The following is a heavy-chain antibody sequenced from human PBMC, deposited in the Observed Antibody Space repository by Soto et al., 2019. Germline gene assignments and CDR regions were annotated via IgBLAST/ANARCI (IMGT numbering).Heavy chain of an antibody. CDR2: ISYDGSNK. J-gene: IGHJ4*02. Sequence: QVQVVESGGGVVQPGRSLRLSCAASGFTFSSYGMHWVRQAPGKGLEWVAVISYDGSNKYYADSVKGRFTISRDNSKNTLYLQMNSLRAEDTAVYYCAKDYDFWSGPVDYWGQGTLVTVSS. V-gene: IGHV3-30*18. D-gene: IGHD3-3*01. CDR3: AKDYDFWSGPVDY. CDR1: GFTFSSYG.